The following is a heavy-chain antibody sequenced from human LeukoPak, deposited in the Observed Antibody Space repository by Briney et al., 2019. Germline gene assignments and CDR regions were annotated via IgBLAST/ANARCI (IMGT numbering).Heavy chain of an antibody. D-gene: IGHD3-10*01. J-gene: IGHJ4*02. CDR1: GGSISSSKW. CDR2: IYNSGST. CDR3: ATVSAFFYDSGSYYTFDY. Sequence: KPSETLSLTCAVSGGSISSSKWWSWVRPPPGKGLEWIGEIYNSGSTNYNPSLKSRVTISVDKSKNQFSLKLSSVTAADTAVYYCATVSAFFYDSGSYYTFDYWGQGTLVTVPS. V-gene: IGHV4-4*02.